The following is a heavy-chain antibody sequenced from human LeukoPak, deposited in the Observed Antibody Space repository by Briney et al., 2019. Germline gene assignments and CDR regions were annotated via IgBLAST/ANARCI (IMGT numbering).Heavy chain of an antibody. V-gene: IGHV4-34*01. Sequence: PSETLSLTCTVSGGSISSYYWSWIRQPAGKGLEWIGEINHSGSTNYNPSLKSRVTISVDTSKNQFSLKLSSVTAADTAVYYCARGEGYGGNVALDYWGQGTLVTVSS. J-gene: IGHJ4*02. CDR1: GGSISSYY. CDR3: ARGEGYGGNVALDY. CDR2: INHSGST. D-gene: IGHD3-16*01.